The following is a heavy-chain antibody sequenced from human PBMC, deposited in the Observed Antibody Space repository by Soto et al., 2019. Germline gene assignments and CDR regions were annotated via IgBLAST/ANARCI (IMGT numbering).Heavy chain of an antibody. CDR1: GGSFSGYY. CDR2: INDRGSI. D-gene: IGHD3-9*01. Sequence: QVQLQQWGAGPLRPLETLSLTCGVSGGSFSGYYWAWIRQSPGQGLEWIGEINDRGSINYNPYLKSRVIVSVDKAKKHYSLNLRSVTAADTAVYYCARESHDILAGPPWVWYFDLWGRGTLVTVSS. V-gene: IGHV4-34*01. CDR3: ARESHDILAGPPWVWYFDL. J-gene: IGHJ2*01.